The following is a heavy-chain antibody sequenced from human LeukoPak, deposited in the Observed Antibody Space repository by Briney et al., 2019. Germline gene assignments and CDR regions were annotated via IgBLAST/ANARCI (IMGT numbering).Heavy chain of an antibody. D-gene: IGHD2-8*01. CDR3: AREQMGPNGYYYGMDV. CDR1: GFTFSSYW. CDR2: ISGSGGST. V-gene: IGHV3-23*01. J-gene: IGHJ6*02. Sequence: GGSLRLSCAASGFTFSSYWMHWVRQAPGKGLEWVSAISGSGGSTYYADSVKGRFIISRDNSKDTLYLQMDSLRGDDTAVFYCAREQMGPNGYYYGMDVWGQGTTVTVSS.